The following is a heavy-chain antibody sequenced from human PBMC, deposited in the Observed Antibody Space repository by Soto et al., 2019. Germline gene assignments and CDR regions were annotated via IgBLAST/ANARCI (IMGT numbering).Heavy chain of an antibody. CDR3: ASYTQAVAGYYYYYMDV. CDR2: IYYSGST. CDR1: GCSISSSSYY. D-gene: IGHD6-19*01. V-gene: IGHV4-39*01. J-gene: IGHJ6*03. Sequence: QLQLQESGPGLVKPSETLSLTCTVSGCSISSSSYYWGWIRQPPGKGLEWIGSIYYSGSTYYNPSLKSRVTISVDTSKNQFSLKLSSVTAADTAVYYCASYTQAVAGYYYYYMDVWGKGTTVTVSS.